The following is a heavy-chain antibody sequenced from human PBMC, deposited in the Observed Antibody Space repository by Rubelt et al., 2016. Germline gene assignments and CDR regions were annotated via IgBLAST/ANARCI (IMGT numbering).Heavy chain of an antibody. CDR2: IYHSGST. V-gene: IGHV4-38-2*02. CDR3: ARDSDIKWFYA. J-gene: IGHJ5*02. D-gene: IGHD6-25*01. Sequence: QLQLQESGPELLKPSETLSLICSVSGVSIRSRYYWGWLRQSPGKGLEWIGSIYHSGSTYYNPSLKSRVTISVDTSENQFSLKLNSVTAADTAVYYCARDSDIKWFYAWGQGTLVTVSS. CDR1: GVSIRSRYY.